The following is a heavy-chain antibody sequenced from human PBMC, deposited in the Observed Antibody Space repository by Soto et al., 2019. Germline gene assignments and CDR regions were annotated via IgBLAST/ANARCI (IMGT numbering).Heavy chain of an antibody. CDR3: AREPRLLIWFGELHD. CDR2: IRQDGSEK. J-gene: IGHJ4*02. CDR1: GFTFSRNW. D-gene: IGHD3-10*01. Sequence: GGSLRLSCVGSGFTFSRNWMTWVRQAPGKGLEWVGNIRQDGSEKNYVDSVKGRFTISRDNAKNSLYLQVNSLRAEDTAVYYCAREPRLLIWFGELHDWGRGTLVTISS. V-gene: IGHV3-7*05.